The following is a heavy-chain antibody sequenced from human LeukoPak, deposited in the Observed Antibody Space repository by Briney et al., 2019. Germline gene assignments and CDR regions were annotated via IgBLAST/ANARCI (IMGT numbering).Heavy chain of an antibody. CDR2: IYYSGST. D-gene: IGHD6-19*01. Sequence: SETLSLTCTVSGGSISSYYWSWIRQPPGKGLEWIGYIYYSGSTNYNPSLKSRATISVDTSKNQFSLKLSSVTAADTAVYYCARGSSGWYSIDYWGQGTLVTVSS. J-gene: IGHJ4*02. CDR1: GGSISSYY. V-gene: IGHV4-59*12. CDR3: ARGSSGWYSIDY.